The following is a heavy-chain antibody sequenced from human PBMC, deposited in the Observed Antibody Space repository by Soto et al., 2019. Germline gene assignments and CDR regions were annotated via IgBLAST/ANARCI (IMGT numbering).Heavy chain of an antibody. CDR1: GFTFTKYG. CDR3: AKDIESLAVIRYYYGMDA. D-gene: IGHD6-19*01. CDR2: ISFDGSHK. V-gene: IGHV3-30*18. Sequence: PGGSLRLSCVASGFTFTKYGMHWVRQAPGKGLEWVAVISFDGSHKYHTDSVKGRFTSSRDNSKNTLYLQMDSLRPEDTAVYYCAKDIESLAVIRYYYGMDAWGQGTTVTVSS. J-gene: IGHJ6*02.